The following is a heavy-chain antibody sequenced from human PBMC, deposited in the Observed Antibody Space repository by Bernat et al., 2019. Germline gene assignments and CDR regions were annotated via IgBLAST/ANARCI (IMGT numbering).Heavy chain of an antibody. CDR2: IYYSGST. CDR3: ARELDSSGYSDY. J-gene: IGHJ4*02. Sequence: QVQLQEAGPGLVKPSQTLSLTCTVAGGSISSGGYYWSWIRQHPGKGLEWIGYIYYSGSTYYNPSLKSRVTISVDTSKNQFSLKLSSVTAADTAVYYCARELDSSGYSDYWGQGTLVTVSS. V-gene: IGHV4-31*03. D-gene: IGHD3-22*01. CDR1: GGSISSGGYY.